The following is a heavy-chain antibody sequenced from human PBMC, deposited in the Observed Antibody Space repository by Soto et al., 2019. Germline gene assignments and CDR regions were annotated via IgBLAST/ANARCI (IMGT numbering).Heavy chain of an antibody. CDR2: ISAYNGNT. V-gene: IGHV1-18*04. CDR3: ADGDIVVVPAASAPGGGYYYYGMDV. CDR1: GYTFTSYG. J-gene: IGHJ6*02. D-gene: IGHD2-2*01. Sequence: ASVKVSCKASGYTFTSYGISWVRQAPGQGLEWMGWISAYNGNTNYAQKLQGRVTMTKDTTTSTAYMELRSLRSDDPAVYYCADGDIVVVPAASAPGGGYYYYGMDVWGQGTPVTVFS.